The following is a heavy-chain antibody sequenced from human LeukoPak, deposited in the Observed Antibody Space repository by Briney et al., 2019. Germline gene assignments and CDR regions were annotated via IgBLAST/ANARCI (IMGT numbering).Heavy chain of an antibody. CDR1: GGSFSGYH. J-gene: IGHJ4*02. Sequence: SETLSLTCAVYGGSFSGYHWNWIRQTPGRGLEWIGEINHRGHSNYNPSLGSRVTISVDTSKNQFSLKLRSVTAADTAVYYCARDPTTVVTLPYYFDFWGQGTQVTVSS. D-gene: IGHD4-23*01. CDR2: INHRGHS. V-gene: IGHV4-34*01. CDR3: ARDPTTVVTLPYYFDF.